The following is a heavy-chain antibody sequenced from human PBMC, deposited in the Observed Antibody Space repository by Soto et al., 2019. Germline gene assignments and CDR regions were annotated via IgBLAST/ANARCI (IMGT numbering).Heavy chain of an antibody. CDR3: ASRGWNIPPFGY. J-gene: IGHJ4*02. CDR2: ISGGAGTT. D-gene: IGHD1-1*01. Sequence: EVQLLESGGGFVQPGGSLRRSCAASGFTFNNSGMSWVRQAPEKGLEWVSGISGGAGTTYYAESVKGRCTISRDNSKKTLYLQMNSLRAADTAVYYCASRGWNIPPFGYWGQGTLGTVAS. CDR1: GFTFNNSG. V-gene: IGHV3-23*01.